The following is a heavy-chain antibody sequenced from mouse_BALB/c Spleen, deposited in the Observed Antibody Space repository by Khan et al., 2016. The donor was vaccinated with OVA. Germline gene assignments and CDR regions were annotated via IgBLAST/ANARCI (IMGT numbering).Heavy chain of an antibody. V-gene: IGHV5-12*02. Sequence: EVELVESGGGFMQHGGSLTLPCATSGFTFTDYYMYWVRQTPEKRLEWGAYTSNRGTTPDSSDTVRGRITISRDNDKNNLYLQMNRQNDEDTSMYSCAGERDGGGLAYWGQGSLVTVSA. CDR3: AGERDGGGLAY. CDR2: TSNRGTTP. CDR1: GFTFTDYY. D-gene: IGHD1-1*02. J-gene: IGHJ3*01.